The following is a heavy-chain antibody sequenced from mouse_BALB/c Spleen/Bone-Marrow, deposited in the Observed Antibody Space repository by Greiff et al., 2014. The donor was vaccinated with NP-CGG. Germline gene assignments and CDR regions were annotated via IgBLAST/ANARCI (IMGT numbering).Heavy chain of an antibody. D-gene: IGHD1-2*01. CDR1: GYAFTNYL. V-gene: IGHV1-54*01. CDR2: INPGSGGT. CDR3: ARGGDYGFMDY. J-gene: IGHJ4*01. Sequence: VKLQESGAELVRPGTSVKVSCKASGYAFTNYLIEWVKQRPGQGLEWIGVINPGSGGTNYNEKFKGKATLTADKSSSTAYMQLSSLTSDDSAVYCCARGGDYGFMDYWGQGTSVTVSS.